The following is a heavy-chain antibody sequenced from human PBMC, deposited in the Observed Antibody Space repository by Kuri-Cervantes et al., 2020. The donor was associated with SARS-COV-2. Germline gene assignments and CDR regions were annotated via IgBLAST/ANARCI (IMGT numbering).Heavy chain of an antibody. V-gene: IGHV1-46*03. CDR2: INPSGGST. D-gene: IGHD2-2*01. Sequence: ASVKVSCKASGYTFTTYYMHWVRQAPGQGLEWMGIINPSGGSTSYAQKFQGRVTMTRDTSTSTVYMQLSSLRSEDTAVYYCARGGLVPAASDAFDIWGQGTMVTVS. CDR1: GYTFTTYY. J-gene: IGHJ3*02. CDR3: ARGGLVPAASDAFDI.